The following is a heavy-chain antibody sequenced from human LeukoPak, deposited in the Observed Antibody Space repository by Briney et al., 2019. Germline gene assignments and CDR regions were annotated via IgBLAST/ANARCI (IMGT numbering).Heavy chain of an antibody. CDR2: IYYSGST. CDR1: GGSISSYY. CDR3: ARAALSSSFNFDY. D-gene: IGHD6-13*01. J-gene: IGHJ4*02. V-gene: IGHV4-59*01. Sequence: SETLSLTCTVSGGSISSYYWSWIRQPPGKGLEWIGYIYYSGSTNYNPSLKSRVTISVDTSKNQFSLKLSSVTAADTAVYYCARAALSSSFNFDYWGQGTLVTVSS.